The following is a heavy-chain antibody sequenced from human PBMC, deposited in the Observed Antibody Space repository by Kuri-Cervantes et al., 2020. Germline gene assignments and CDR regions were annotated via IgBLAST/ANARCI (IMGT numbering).Heavy chain of an antibody. CDR2: ISWNSGSI. CDR3: AREVPRELGWDY. CDR1: GFTFDDYA. V-gene: IGHV3-9*01. D-gene: IGHD7-27*01. Sequence: SLKISCAASGFTFDDYAMHWVRQAPGKGLEWVSGISWNSGSIGYADSVKGRFTISRDNAKNSLYLQMNSLRAEDTAVYYCAREVPRELGWDYWGQGTLVTVSS. J-gene: IGHJ4*02.